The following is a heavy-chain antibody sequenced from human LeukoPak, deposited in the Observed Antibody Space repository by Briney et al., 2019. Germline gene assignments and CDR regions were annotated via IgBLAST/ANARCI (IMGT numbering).Heavy chain of an antibody. J-gene: IGHJ3*02. V-gene: IGHV3-74*01. Sequence: PLGSSRLSCVASGFTFSSSWMHWVRQAPGKGLVWVSRIYSDGRTTDYADSVRGRFTISRDNAKNMLYLQMSGLNAEDTAVYYCVRETFIAMVGLHALDIWGQGTMVTVSS. CDR1: GFTFSSSW. CDR2: IYSDGRTT. D-gene: IGHD6-19*01. CDR3: VRETFIAMVGLHALDI.